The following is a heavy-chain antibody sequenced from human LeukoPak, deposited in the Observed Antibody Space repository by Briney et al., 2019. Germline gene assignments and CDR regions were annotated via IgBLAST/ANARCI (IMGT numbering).Heavy chain of an antibody. CDR2: IYTSGST. CDR1: GGSISSYY. D-gene: IGHD2-15*01. Sequence: SETLSLTCTVSGGSISSYYWSWIRQPAGKGLEWIGRIYTSGSTNYNPSLKSRVTISVDTSKNQFSLKLSSVTAADTAVYYCARGRAELGYCSGGSCYSGYRFDYWGQGTLVTVSS. J-gene: IGHJ4*02. CDR3: ARGRAELGYCSGGSCYSGYRFDY. V-gene: IGHV4-4*07.